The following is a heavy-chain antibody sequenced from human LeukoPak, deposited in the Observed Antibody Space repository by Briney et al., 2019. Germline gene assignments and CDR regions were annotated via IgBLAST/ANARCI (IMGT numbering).Heavy chain of an antibody. CDR2: ISSSGFTI. D-gene: IGHD3-16*01. J-gene: IGHJ2*01. Sequence: GGSLRLSCAASGFTFSDYFMSWIRQAPGKGLEWVSCISSSGFTIYYGDSVKGRFTISRDNADNSLFLQMNSPRVEDTAVYYCARHGVRHVLDWYFPLWGRGTLVAVSS. CDR1: GFTFSDYF. CDR3: ARHGVRHVLDWYFPL. V-gene: IGHV3-11*01.